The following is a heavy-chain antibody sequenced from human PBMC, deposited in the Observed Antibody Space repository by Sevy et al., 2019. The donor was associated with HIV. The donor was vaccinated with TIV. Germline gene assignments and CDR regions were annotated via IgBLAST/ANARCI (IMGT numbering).Heavy chain of an antibody. J-gene: IGHJ4*02. V-gene: IGHV3-66*01. Sequence: GGSLRLSCAASGFTVNSNYITWVRQAPGKGLEGVSVINSDDTTYHADSMKDRFTISRDNFKNTLYLHMSSLGAEDTAVYYCARGKSGYGYALNYWGQGTLVTVSS. CDR3: ARGKSGYGYALNY. CDR1: GFTVNSNY. D-gene: IGHD5-18*01. CDR2: INSDDTT.